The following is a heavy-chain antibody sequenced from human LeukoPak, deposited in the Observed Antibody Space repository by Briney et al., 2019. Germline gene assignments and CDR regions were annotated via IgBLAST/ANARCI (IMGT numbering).Heavy chain of an antibody. CDR1: GFTFSSYG. CDR2: IWYDGSNK. J-gene: IGHJ4*02. Sequence: GGSLRLSCAASGFTFSSYGMHWVRQAPGKGLEWVAVIWYDGSNKYYADSVKGRFTTSRDNSKNALYLQMNSLRAEDTAVYYCARVYRSFNWNDLDYWGQGTLVTVSS. V-gene: IGHV3-33*01. CDR3: ARVYRSFNWNDLDY. D-gene: IGHD1-1*01.